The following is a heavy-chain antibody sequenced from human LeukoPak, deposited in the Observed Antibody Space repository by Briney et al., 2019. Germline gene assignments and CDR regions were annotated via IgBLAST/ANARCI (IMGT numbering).Heavy chain of an antibody. V-gene: IGHV3-15*01. CDR2: IKAKTNGGTA. J-gene: IGHJ3*02. Sequence: GGSLRLSCAASGFTFSNAWMSWVRRAPGKGLERVGRIKAKTNGGTADYTPPVKGRFTISRDDSKNTLYLQMNSLKSDDTAVYYCATEGFTYGYHGIDIWGQGTIVTVSS. CDR1: GFTFSNAW. D-gene: IGHD5-18*01. CDR3: ATEGFTYGYHGIDI.